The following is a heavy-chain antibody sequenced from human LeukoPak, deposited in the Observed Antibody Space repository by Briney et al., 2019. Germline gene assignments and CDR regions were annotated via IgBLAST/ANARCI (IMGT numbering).Heavy chain of an antibody. Sequence: PSETLSLTCIISGGSTSSSSYYWGWIRRPPGKGLEWIGNIYYSGSSYYNPSLKSRVTISVDTSKNQFSLKLSSVTAADTAVYYCARAGCSGGSCYESRGAFDIWGQGTMVTVSS. CDR2: IYYSGSS. V-gene: IGHV4-39*07. D-gene: IGHD2-15*01. J-gene: IGHJ3*02. CDR3: ARAGCSGGSCYESRGAFDI. CDR1: GGSTSSSSYY.